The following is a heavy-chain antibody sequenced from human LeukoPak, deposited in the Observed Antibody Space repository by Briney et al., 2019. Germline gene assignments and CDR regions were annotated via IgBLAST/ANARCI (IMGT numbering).Heavy chain of an antibody. CDR2: IYYSGST. V-gene: IGHV4-59*01. Sequence: SEPLSLTCTVSGGSLSRYYWSWIRQPPGRGLEWIGYIYYSGSTNYNPSLKSRVTLSVDTSKNQFSLKLSSVTAADTAVYYCARVTTDFWSGYEYYYYYGMDVWGQGTTVTVSS. J-gene: IGHJ6*02. CDR3: ARVTTDFWSGYEYYYYYGMDV. CDR1: GGSLSRYY. D-gene: IGHD3-3*01.